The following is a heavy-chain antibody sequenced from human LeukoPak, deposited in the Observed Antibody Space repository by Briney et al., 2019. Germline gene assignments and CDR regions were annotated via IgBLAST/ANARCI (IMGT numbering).Heavy chain of an antibody. CDR1: GGSISSYY. CDR3: ARAPIVGATYFDY. Sequence: SETLSLTCTVSGGSISSYYWSWIRQPARKGLEWIGRIYTSGSTNYNPSLKSRVTISVDKSKNQFPLKLSSVTAADTAVYYCARAPIVGATYFDYWGQGTLVTVSS. CDR2: IYTSGST. J-gene: IGHJ4*02. D-gene: IGHD1-26*01. V-gene: IGHV4-4*07.